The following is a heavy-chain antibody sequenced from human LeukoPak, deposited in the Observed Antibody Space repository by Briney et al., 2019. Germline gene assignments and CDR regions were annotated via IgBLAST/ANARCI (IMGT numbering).Heavy chain of an antibody. CDR2: ISGSGGST. J-gene: IGHJ4*02. CDR3: AKELTGDPGKIFDY. D-gene: IGHD7-27*01. Sequence: SGGSLRLSCAASGFTFSSYAMSWVRQALGKGLEWVSAISGSGGSTYYADSVKGRFTISRDNSKNTLYLQMNSLRAEDTAVYYCAKELTGDPGKIFDYWGQGTLVTVSS. CDR1: GFTFSSYA. V-gene: IGHV3-23*01.